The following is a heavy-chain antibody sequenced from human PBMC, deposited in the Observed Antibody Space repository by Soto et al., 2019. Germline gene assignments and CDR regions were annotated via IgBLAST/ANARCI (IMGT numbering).Heavy chain of an antibody. J-gene: IGHJ6*02. V-gene: IGHV5-51*01. CDR3: ARTRISLRYVDWLSPKGLDYGMDV. D-gene: IGHD3-9*01. CDR2: IYPGDSDT. CDR1: GYSFTSYW. Sequence: GEPLKSCCQDSGYSFTSYWIGWVRQRPGKGLEGMGVIYPGDSDTRYSPSFQGQVTISADKSISTAYLQWSSLKASDTAIYYCARTRISLRYVDWLSPKGLDYGMDVWGQGTTVTVS.